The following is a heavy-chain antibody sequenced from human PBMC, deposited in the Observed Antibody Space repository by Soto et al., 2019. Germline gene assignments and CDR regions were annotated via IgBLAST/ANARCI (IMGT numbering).Heavy chain of an antibody. V-gene: IGHV5-51*01. J-gene: IGHJ6*02. CDR3: ARQKRNSNYVLGYYYYGMDV. D-gene: IGHD4-4*01. CDR2: IYPGDSDT. CDR1: GYSFTSYW. Sequence: HGESLKISCKGSGYSFTSYWIGWVRQMPGKGLEWMGIIYPGDSDTRYSPSFQGQVTISADKSISTAYLQWSSLKASDTAMYYFARQKRNSNYVLGYYYYGMDVWGQGTTVTVSS.